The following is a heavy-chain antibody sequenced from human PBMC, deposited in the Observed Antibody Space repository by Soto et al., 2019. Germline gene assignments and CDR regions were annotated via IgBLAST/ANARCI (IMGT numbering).Heavy chain of an antibody. Sequence: XETLSLTCSVYGWSFSGYYWSWIRQPPGKGLEWIGEINHSGSTNYSPSLKSRVTISVDTSKNQFSLKLSSVTAADTAVYYCARNCSTTSCQIWGFDYWGQGTLVTVSS. CDR2: INHSGST. CDR3: ARNCSTTSCQIWGFDY. CDR1: GWSFSGYY. V-gene: IGHV4-34*01. J-gene: IGHJ4*02. D-gene: IGHD2-2*01.